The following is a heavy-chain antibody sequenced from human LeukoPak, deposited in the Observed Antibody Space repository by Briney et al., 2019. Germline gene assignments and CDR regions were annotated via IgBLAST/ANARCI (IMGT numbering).Heavy chain of an antibody. CDR1: GGSISSGDYY. Sequence: SQTLSLTCTVSGGSISSGDYYWSWIRQPPGKGLEWIGYIYYSGSTYYNPSLRSRVTVSVDTSKNQFSLKLSSVTAADTAVYYCASSTPSRAFDIWGQGTMVTVSS. CDR3: ASSTPSRAFDI. D-gene: IGHD2-2*01. J-gene: IGHJ3*02. CDR2: IYYSGST. V-gene: IGHV4-30-4*08.